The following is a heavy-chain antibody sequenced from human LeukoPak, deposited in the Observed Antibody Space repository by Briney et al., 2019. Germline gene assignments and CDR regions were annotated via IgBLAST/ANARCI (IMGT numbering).Heavy chain of an antibody. J-gene: IGHJ5*02. Sequence: GGSLRLSCAASGFTFSSYGMHWVRQAPGKGLEWVAVIWYDGSNKYYADSVKGRFTISRDNSKNTLYLQMNSLRAEDTAVYYCARDGYLGAYNWSDPWGQGTLVTVSS. V-gene: IGHV3-33*01. CDR1: GFTFSSYG. CDR2: IWYDGSNK. D-gene: IGHD3-22*01. CDR3: ARDGYLGAYNWSDP.